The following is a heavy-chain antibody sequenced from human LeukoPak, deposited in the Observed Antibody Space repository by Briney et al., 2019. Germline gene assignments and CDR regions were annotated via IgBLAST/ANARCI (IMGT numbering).Heavy chain of an antibody. V-gene: IGHV3-15*01. CDR3: TTVVDIVVVPAAFEYFDY. CDR2: IKSKTDGGTT. CDR1: GFTFSNAW. Sequence: PGGSLRLSCAASGFTFSNAWMSWVRQAPGKGLEWVGRIKSKTDGGTTDYAAPVKRRFTISRDDSKNTLYLQMNSLKTEDTAVYYCTTVVDIVVVPAAFEYFDYWGQGTLVTVSS. D-gene: IGHD2-2*03. J-gene: IGHJ4*02.